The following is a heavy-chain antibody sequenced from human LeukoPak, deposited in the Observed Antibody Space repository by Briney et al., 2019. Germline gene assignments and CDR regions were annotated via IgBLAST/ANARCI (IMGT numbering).Heavy chain of an antibody. V-gene: IGHV1-69*05. J-gene: IGHJ4*02. CDR1: GGTFSSYA. Sequence: ASVKVSCKGSGGTFSSYAISWVRQAPGQGLEWMGGIIPIFGTANYAQKLQGRVTITTDESTSTAYMELSSLRSEDTAVYYCARVSVGATDQLDYWGQGTLVTVSS. CDR3: ARVSVGATDQLDY. CDR2: IIPIFGTA. D-gene: IGHD1-26*01.